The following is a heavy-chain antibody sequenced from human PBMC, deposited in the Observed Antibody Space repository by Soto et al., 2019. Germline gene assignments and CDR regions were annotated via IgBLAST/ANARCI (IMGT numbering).Heavy chain of an antibody. D-gene: IGHD2-2*01. CDR2: ISGSGGST. V-gene: IGHV3-23*01. J-gene: IGHJ4*02. CDR3: AKKWGVPAAKGTVYFDY. Sequence: PGGSLRLSCAASGFTFSSYAMSWVRQAPGKGLEWVSAISGSGGSTYYADSVKGRFTISRDNSKNTLYLQMNSLRAEDTAVYYCAKKWGVPAAKGTVYFDYWGQGTLVTVSS. CDR1: GFTFSSYA.